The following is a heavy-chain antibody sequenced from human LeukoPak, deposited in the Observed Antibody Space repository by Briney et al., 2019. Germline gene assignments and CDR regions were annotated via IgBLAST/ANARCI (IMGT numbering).Heavy chain of an antibody. J-gene: IGHJ5*02. V-gene: IGHV1-69*13. Sequence: ASVKVSCKASGGTFSSYAISWVRQAPGQGLEWMGGIITIFGTANYAQKFQGRVTITADESTSTAYMELSSLRSEDTAVYYCARDYLPGTQGGYNWFDPWGQGTLVTVSS. CDR1: GGTFSSYA. CDR2: IITIFGTA. D-gene: IGHD1-1*01. CDR3: ARDYLPGTQGGYNWFDP.